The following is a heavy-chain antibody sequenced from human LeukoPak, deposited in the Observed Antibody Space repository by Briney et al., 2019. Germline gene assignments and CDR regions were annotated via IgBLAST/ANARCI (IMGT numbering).Heavy chain of an antibody. D-gene: IGHD3-10*01. CDR1: GGSFSGYY. Sequence: SETLSLTCAVYGGSFSGYYWSWIRQPPGKGLEWIGEINHSGSTNYNPSLKSRVTISVDTSKNQFSLKLSSVTGADTAVYYCARRVGYYGSGSYLHWGQGTLVTVSS. J-gene: IGHJ4*02. CDR2: INHSGST. V-gene: IGHV4-34*01. CDR3: ARRVGYYGSGSYLH.